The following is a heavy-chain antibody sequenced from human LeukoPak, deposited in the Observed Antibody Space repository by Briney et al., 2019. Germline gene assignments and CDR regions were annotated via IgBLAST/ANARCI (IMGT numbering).Heavy chain of an antibody. J-gene: IGHJ4*02. V-gene: IGHV3-30*02. CDR1: GFTFSSYG. Sequence: PGGSLRLSCAASGFTFSSYGMHWVRQAPGKGLEWVAFIRYDGSNKYYADSVKGRFTISRDNSKNTLYLQMNSLRAEDTAVYYCAKPAGAKFFWSADYWGQGTLVTVSS. CDR2: IRYDGSNK. CDR3: AKPAGAKFFWSADY. D-gene: IGHD3-3*01.